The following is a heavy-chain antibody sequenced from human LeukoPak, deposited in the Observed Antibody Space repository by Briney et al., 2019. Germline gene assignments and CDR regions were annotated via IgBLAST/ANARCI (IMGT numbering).Heavy chain of an antibody. V-gene: IGHV3-23*01. J-gene: IGHJ6*02. D-gene: IGHD3-10*01. Sequence: GGSLRLSCAASGFTFSSFAMSWVRQAPGKGLEWVSAISGSGSSTYYADSVKGRFSISRDNSKNTLYLQMNSLRAEDTAVYYCAREGEYYGSSLYGMDVWGQGTTVTVSS. CDR3: AREGEYYGSSLYGMDV. CDR1: GFTFSSFA. CDR2: ISGSGSST.